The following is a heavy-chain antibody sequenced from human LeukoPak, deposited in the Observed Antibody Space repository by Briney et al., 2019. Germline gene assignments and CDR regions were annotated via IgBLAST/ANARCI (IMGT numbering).Heavy chain of an antibody. CDR3: ARGPYCSSTSCYGSRFDP. J-gene: IGHJ5*02. CDR1: GGSMSSHP. V-gene: IGHV4-4*07. D-gene: IGHD2-2*01. Sequence: PSETLSLTCTVSGGSMSSHPWSWIRQPAGKGLEWIGHMYTSGTTNYNPSLKSRVRMSVDTSKNQFSLKLSSVTAADTAVYYCARGPYCSSTSCYGSRFDPWGQGTLVTVSS. CDR2: MYTSGTT.